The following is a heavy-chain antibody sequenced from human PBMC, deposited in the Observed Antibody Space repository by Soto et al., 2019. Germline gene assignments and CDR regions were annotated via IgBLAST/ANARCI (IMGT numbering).Heavy chain of an antibody. CDR1: GVTFDAYG. CDR3: ARGVWARNWFDP. Sequence: GGFPRLSCAASGVTFDAYGMSWVRQAPGKGLEWVSGINWNGGSTGYADSVKGRFTISRDNAKNSLYLQMNSLRAEDTALYYCARGVWARNWFDPWGQGTLVTVSS. CDR2: INWNGGST. D-gene: IGHD7-27*01. V-gene: IGHV3-20*04. J-gene: IGHJ5*02.